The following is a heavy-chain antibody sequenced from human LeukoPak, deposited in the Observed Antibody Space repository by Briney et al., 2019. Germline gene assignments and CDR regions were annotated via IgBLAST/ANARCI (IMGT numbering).Heavy chain of an antibody. CDR3: ARDLIPYYYDSSGYYYFH. D-gene: IGHD3-22*01. V-gene: IGHV1-46*01. J-gene: IGHJ4*02. CDR1: GYTFTSYY. Sequence: ASVKVSCKASGYTFTSYYMHWVRQAPGQGLEWMGIINPSGGSTSYAQKFQGRVTMTRDTSTSTVYMEPSSLRSEDTAVYYCARDLIPYYYDSSGYYYFHWGQGTLVTVSS. CDR2: INPSGGST.